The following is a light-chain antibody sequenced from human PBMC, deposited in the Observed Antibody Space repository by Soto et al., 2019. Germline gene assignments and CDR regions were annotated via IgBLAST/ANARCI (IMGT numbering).Light chain of an antibody. Sequence: QSALTQPASVSGSPGQSITISCTGTSSDVGGYNYVSWYQQYPGKAPKLMIFEVSNRPSGVSNRFSGSKSGNTASLTISGLQAEDEADYYCSSYLSATWVFGGGTKLTVL. CDR2: EVS. CDR1: SSDVGGYNY. J-gene: IGLJ2*01. V-gene: IGLV2-14*01. CDR3: SSYLSATWV.